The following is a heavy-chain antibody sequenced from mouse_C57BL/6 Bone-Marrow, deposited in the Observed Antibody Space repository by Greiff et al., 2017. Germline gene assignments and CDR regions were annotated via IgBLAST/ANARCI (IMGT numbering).Heavy chain of an antibody. J-gene: IGHJ4*01. D-gene: IGHD1-1*01. CDR3: ARNPYYYGPYYAMDY. CDR2: IWSGGST. V-gene: IGHV2-2*01. CDR1: GFSLTSYG. Sequence: VMLVESGPGLVQPSQSLSITCTVSGFSLTSYGVHWVRQSPGKGLEWLGVIWSGGSTDYNAAFISRLSISKDNSKSQVFFKMNSLQADDTAIYYCARNPYYYGPYYAMDYWGQGTSVTVSS.